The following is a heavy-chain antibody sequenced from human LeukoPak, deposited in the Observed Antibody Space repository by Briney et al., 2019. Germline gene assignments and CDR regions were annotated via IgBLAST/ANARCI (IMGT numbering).Heavy chain of an antibody. CDR3: TRGRCISTSCYSYFDY. J-gene: IGHJ4*02. CDR1: GFTFGDYA. V-gene: IGHV3-49*04. CDR2: IRSKAYGGTT. D-gene: IGHD2-2*01. Sequence: GGSLRLSCTASGFTFGDYAMSWVRQAPGKGLEWVGFIRSKAYGGTTEYAASVKGRFTISRDDSKSIAYLQMNSLKTEDTAVYYCTRGRCISTSCYSYFDYWGQGTLVTVSS.